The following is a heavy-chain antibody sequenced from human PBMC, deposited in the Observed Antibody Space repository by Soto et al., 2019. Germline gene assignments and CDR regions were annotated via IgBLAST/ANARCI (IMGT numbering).Heavy chain of an antibody. CDR2: IIPILGIA. CDR1: GGTFSSYT. D-gene: IGHD3-3*02. V-gene: IGHV1-69*02. CDR3: ARFLSRMDV. J-gene: IGHJ6*02. Sequence: QVQLVQSGAEVKKPGSSVKVSCKASGGTFSSYTISWVRQAPGQGLEWMGRIIPILGIATYAQTFQGRATITADKSTSTASMELSSLRSEDTAVYYCARFLSRMDVWGQGTTVTVSS.